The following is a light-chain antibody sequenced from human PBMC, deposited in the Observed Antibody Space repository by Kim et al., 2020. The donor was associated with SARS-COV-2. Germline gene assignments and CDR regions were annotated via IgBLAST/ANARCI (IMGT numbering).Light chain of an antibody. CDR2: GVT. CDR3: SSYTISNTLVV. V-gene: IGLV2-14*03. J-gene: IGLJ3*02. Sequence: QSITISCTGTSSDIGGYKYVTWYQQHPGKAPKLMIYGVTNRPSGVSNRFSGSKSGNTASLTISGLQAEDEADYYCSSYTISNTLVVFGGGTQLTVL. CDR1: SSDIGGYKY.